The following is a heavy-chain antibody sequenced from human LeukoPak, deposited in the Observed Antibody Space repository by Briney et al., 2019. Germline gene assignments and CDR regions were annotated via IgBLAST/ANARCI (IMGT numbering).Heavy chain of an antibody. CDR1: GFTFSSYA. D-gene: IGHD3-22*01. V-gene: IGHV3-23*01. CDR2: ISGSGGST. J-gene: IGHJ4*02. CDR3: ARETFPQYFYDSSGDY. Sequence: GGSLRLSCPASGFTFSSYAMSWVRQAPGKGLEWVSAISGSGGSTYYADSVKGRFTISRDNSKNTLYLQMNSLRAEDSAVYYCARETFPQYFYDSSGDYWGQGTLVTVSS.